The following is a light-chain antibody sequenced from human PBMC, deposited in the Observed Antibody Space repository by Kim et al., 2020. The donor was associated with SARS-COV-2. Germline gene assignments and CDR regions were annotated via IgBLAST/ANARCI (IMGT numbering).Light chain of an antibody. CDR1: NIGTKT. V-gene: IGLV3-9*01. CDR2: RDH. Sequence: SYELTQPLSVSVAPGQTASVSCGGDNIGTKTVHWYQQTPGQAPVLVIFRDHNRPSGIPERFSASKSMNTATLTISRAQVEDEADYYCQVWAGNTYVFGTGNKVTVL. CDR3: QVWAGNTYV. J-gene: IGLJ1*01.